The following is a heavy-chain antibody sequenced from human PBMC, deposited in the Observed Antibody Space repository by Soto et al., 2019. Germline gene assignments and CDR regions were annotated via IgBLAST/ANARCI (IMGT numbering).Heavy chain of an antibody. J-gene: IGHJ4*02. Sequence: GGSLRLSCAASGFTFSSYAMSWVRQAPGKGLEWVSSISTSGGGTYHADSVKGRFTISRDNSKNTLYLQMDSLRAEDTAIYYCAKTWASGTTLRTSFDYWGQGTLVTVSS. CDR1: GFTFSSYA. CDR2: ISTSGGGT. V-gene: IGHV3-23*01. CDR3: AKTWASGTTLRTSFDY. D-gene: IGHD1-7*01.